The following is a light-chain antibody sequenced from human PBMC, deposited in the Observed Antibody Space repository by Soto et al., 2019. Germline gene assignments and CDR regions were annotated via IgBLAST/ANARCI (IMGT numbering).Light chain of an antibody. Sequence: QSVLTQPPSASGTPGQRVTISCSGSSSNIGTYSVSWYQQFPGTAPRLLIYSDNQRPSGVPDRFSASKSGASASLAISGLQSEDEADFYCAAWDDSLSGPVFGGGTKLTVL. CDR2: SDN. CDR1: SSNIGTYS. J-gene: IGLJ3*02. CDR3: AAWDDSLSGPV. V-gene: IGLV1-44*01.